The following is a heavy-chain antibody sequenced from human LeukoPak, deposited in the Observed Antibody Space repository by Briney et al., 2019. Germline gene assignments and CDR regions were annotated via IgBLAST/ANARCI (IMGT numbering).Heavy chain of an antibody. CDR3: ARQVGAVTPYFDY. V-gene: IGHV3-23*01. D-gene: IGHD1-26*01. CDR2: IRGSDSST. J-gene: IGHJ4*02. Sequence: GGSLRLSCVVSGFTFSSYAMSWVRQAPGKGLEWVSSIRGSDSSTYYTDSVKGRFTISRDNSKTTLYLHMNSLRAEDTAVYYCARQVGAVTPYFDYWGQGTLVTVSS. CDR1: GFTFSSYA.